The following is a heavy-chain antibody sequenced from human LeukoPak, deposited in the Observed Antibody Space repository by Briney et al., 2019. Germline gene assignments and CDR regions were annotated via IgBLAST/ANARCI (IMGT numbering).Heavy chain of an antibody. CDR1: GFTFSNYW. Sequence: GGSLRLSCAASGFTFSNYWMHWVRQAPGKGLEWVALISYDGSIKYYGDSVKGRFTTSRDNSKNTLFLQMNSLRTEDTAVYYCTRDSARRDGNNFDYWGQETLVTVSS. CDR3: TRDSARRDGNNFDY. CDR2: ISYDGSIK. J-gene: IGHJ4*02. D-gene: IGHD5-24*01. V-gene: IGHV3-30*03.